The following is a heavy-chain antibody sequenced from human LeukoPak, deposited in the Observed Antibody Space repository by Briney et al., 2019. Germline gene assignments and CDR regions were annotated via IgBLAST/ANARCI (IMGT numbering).Heavy chain of an antibody. Sequence: ASETLSLTCTVFGGSISNYYWSCIRQPAGKGLEWIGRMYSSGSTNYNPSLKSRVTMLADTSKNQLSLKLTSATAADTAVYYCARDSDKQPNWFDPWGQGTLVTVSS. J-gene: IGHJ5*02. CDR3: ARDSDKQPNWFDP. D-gene: IGHD1/OR15-1a*01. CDR2: MYSSGST. CDR1: GGSISNYY. V-gene: IGHV4-4*07.